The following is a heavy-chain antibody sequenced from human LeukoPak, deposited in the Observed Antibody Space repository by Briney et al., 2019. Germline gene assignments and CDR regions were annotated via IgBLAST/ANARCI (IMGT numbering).Heavy chain of an antibody. V-gene: IGHV3-23*01. CDR2: IDGSGHYI. J-gene: IGHJ4*02. CDR1: GFSFSTYA. Sequence: GGSLRLSCAAYGFSFSTYAMTWVRQAPGRGLEWVSAIDGSGHYIFYRDSVQGRFTTSRDNSRTTLFLQMNSLTAEDSAVYYCAKNFGPGNAFYDYWGQGVLVTVSS. CDR3: AKNFGPGNAFYDY. D-gene: IGHD3-10*01.